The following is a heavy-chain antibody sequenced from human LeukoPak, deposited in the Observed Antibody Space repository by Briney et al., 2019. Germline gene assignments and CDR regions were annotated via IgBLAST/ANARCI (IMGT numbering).Heavy chain of an antibody. D-gene: IGHD6-6*01. CDR3: TRVSFQQLVDYFDY. CDR1: GFTFGDYA. J-gene: IGHJ4*02. CDR2: IGSKAYGGTT. V-gene: IGHV3-49*04. Sequence: GGPLRLSCTAPGFTFGDYAMSWVGQAPGKGLEWVGFIGSKAYGGTTEYAASVKGRFTISRDDPKSIAYLQMNSLKTEDTAVYYCTRVSFQQLVDYFDYWGQGTLVTVSS.